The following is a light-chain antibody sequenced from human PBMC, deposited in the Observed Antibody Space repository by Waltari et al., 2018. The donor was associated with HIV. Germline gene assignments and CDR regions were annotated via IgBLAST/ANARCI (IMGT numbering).Light chain of an antibody. CDR1: QSVTSSY. CDR2: GAS. J-gene: IGKJ2*01. Sequence: EIVLTQSPGTLSLSPGERATLSCRPSQSVTSSYLAWYQQKPGQAPRLLIYGASSRATGIPDRFSGSGSGTDFTLTISRLEPEDFAVYYCQRYGSSYTFGQGTKLEIK. CDR3: QRYGSSYT. V-gene: IGKV3-20*01.